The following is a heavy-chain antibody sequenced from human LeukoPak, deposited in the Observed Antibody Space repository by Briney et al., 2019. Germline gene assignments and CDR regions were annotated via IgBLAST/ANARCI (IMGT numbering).Heavy chain of an antibody. CDR2: IKQDGSEK. Sequence: PGGSLRLSCAASGFTFSNYWMSWVRQAPGKGLEWVVNIKQDGSEKYYVDSVKGRFTISRDNAKNSLYLQMNSLRAEDTAVYYCATYCSSTSCYAGFDYWGQGTLVTVSS. J-gene: IGHJ4*02. V-gene: IGHV3-7*03. CDR1: GFTFSNYW. D-gene: IGHD2-2*01. CDR3: ATYCSSTSCYAGFDY.